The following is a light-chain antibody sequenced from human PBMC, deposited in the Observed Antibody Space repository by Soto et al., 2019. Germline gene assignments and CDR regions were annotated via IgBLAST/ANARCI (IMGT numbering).Light chain of an antibody. CDR2: DVS. CDR1: QSVGNS. J-gene: IGKJ3*01. CDR3: QQCVIWPLFT. V-gene: IGKV3-11*01. Sequence: EIVLTQSPATLSLSPGERASLSCRASQSVGNSLAWYQHKPGQAPRLLIYDVSNRATGIPVRFSGSGSGTDFTLTISSLEPEDFAVYYCQQCVIWPLFTFGPGTKVDIK.